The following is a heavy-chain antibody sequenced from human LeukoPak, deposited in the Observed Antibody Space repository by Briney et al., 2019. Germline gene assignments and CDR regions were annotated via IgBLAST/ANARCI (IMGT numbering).Heavy chain of an antibody. Sequence: SETLSLTCTVSGGSISSNSYYWGWIRQPPGKGLEWIVSIYYSGSPYYNPSLKSRVTISVDTSKNQFSLKVISVTAADTAVYYCARWRTARTGFDYWGQGTLVTVSS. V-gene: IGHV4-39*01. D-gene: IGHD3/OR15-3a*01. J-gene: IGHJ4*02. CDR3: ARWRTARTGFDY. CDR2: IYYSGSP. CDR1: GGSISSNSYY.